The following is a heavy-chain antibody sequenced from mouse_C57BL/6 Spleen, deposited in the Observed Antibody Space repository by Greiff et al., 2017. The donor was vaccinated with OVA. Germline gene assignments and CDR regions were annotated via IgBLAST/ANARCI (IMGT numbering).Heavy chain of an antibody. J-gene: IGHJ2*01. V-gene: IGHV14-2*01. CDR3: ARAVVETDY. CDR2: IDPEDGET. Sequence: VQLQQSGAELVKPGASVKLSCTASGFTFKDYYMHWVKQRTEQGLEWIGRIDPEDGETNYAPKFQGKATITADTTSTTAYLKLISLTSEDAAVYYCARAVVETDYWGQGTTLTVSS. CDR1: GFTFKDYY. D-gene: IGHD1-1*01.